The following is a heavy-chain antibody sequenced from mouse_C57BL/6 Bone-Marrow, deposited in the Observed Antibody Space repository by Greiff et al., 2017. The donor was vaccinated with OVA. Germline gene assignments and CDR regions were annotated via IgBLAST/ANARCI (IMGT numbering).Heavy chain of an antibody. CDR3: ARSNWVYWYFDV. CDR1: GYTFPSSW. V-gene: IGHV1-55*01. D-gene: IGHD4-1*01. J-gene: IGHJ1*03. Sequence: QVQLQQPGAELVKPGASVKSSSKASGYTFPSSWITWLKQRPGQGLGWIGNIYPGSGSPNYNEKCKSKATLTVDTSASTADMQLSSLTSEDSAVYYCARSNWVYWYFDVWGTGTTVTVSS. CDR2: IYPGSGSP.